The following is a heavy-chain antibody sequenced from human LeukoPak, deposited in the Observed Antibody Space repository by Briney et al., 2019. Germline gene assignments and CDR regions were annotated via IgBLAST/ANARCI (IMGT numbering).Heavy chain of an antibody. V-gene: IGHV3-11*04. J-gene: IGHJ3*01. D-gene: IGHD3-22*01. CDR3: SAGEGYYDSSDYYSAWAFNV. Sequence: GGSLRPSCAASGFTFSDYYMSLIRQAPGKGLEWISYISNSGTTIYYADSVKGRFTISRDNAKNSLYLQMNSLRAEDTAVYYCSAGEGYYDSSDYYSAWAFNVWGQGTMVTVSS. CDR1: GFTFSDYY. CDR2: ISNSGTTI.